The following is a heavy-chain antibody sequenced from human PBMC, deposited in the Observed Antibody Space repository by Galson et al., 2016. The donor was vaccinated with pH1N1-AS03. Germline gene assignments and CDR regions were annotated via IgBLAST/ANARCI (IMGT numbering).Heavy chain of an antibody. CDR1: GYVFSSYR. D-gene: IGHD3-10*01. CDR3: ARQTMVHYFDY. Sequence: QSGAEVTKPGASVKVSCKASGYVFSSYRISWVRQAPGQGLEWMGWISVYNGNTNHAQNLQGRVTMSTDTSTTTAYMELRSLTSDDTAVYYCARQTMVHYFDYWGQGTLVTVSS. V-gene: IGHV1-18*01. J-gene: IGHJ4*02. CDR2: ISVYNGNT.